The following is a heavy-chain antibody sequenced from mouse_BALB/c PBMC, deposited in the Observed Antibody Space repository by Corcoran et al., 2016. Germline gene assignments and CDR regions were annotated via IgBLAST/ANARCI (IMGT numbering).Heavy chain of an antibody. D-gene: IGHD2-3*01. J-gene: IGHJ4*01. Sequence: QIQLVQSGPELKKPGETVKISCKASGYTFTDYSMHWVKQAPGKGLKWMGWINTETGEPTYADDFKGRFVFSLETSASTAYLQINNLKNEDTATYFCARWLLRGYAMDYWGQGTSVTVSS. CDR3: ARWLLRGYAMDY. CDR1: GYTFTDYS. V-gene: IGHV9-2-1*01. CDR2: INTETGEP.